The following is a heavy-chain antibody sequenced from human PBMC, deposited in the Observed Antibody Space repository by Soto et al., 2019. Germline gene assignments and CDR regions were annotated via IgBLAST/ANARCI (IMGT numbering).Heavy chain of an antibody. CDR1: GFTFSSYA. V-gene: IGHV3-30-3*01. J-gene: IGHJ4*02. CDR3: ARAIEEWSYFDY. D-gene: IGHD3-3*01. CDR2: ISYDGSNK. Sequence: PGGSLRLSCAASGFTFSSYAMHWVRQAPGKGLEWVAVISYDGSNKYYADSVKGRFTISRDNSKNTLYLQMNSLRAEDTAVYYCARAIEEWSYFDYWGQGTLVTSPQ.